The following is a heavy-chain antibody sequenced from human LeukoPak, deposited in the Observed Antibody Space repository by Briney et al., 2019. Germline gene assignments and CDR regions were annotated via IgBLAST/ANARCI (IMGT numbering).Heavy chain of an antibody. CDR3: AKGAADFWSGLDY. D-gene: IGHD3-3*01. Sequence: PGRSLRLSCAASGFTFSSYGMHWVRQAPGKGLEWVAVISYDGSNKYYADSVKGRFTISRDNSKNTLYLQMNSLRAEDTAVYYCAKGAADFWSGLDYWGQGTLVTVSS. CDR1: GFTFSSYG. J-gene: IGHJ4*02. CDR2: ISYDGSNK. V-gene: IGHV3-30*18.